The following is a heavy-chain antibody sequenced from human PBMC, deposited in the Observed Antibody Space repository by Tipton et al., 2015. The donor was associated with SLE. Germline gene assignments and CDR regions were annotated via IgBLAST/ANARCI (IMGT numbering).Heavy chain of an antibody. D-gene: IGHD1-26*01. Sequence: LSLTCAVYGGSFSGYYWSWIRQPPGKGLEWVSSISSSSSYIYYADSVKGRFTISRDNAKNSLYLQMNSLRAEDTAVYYCARERSGGFDSWGQGTLVTVSS. J-gene: IGHJ4*02. CDR1: GGSFSGYY. CDR2: ISSSSSYI. V-gene: IGHV3-11*05. CDR3: ARERSGGFDS.